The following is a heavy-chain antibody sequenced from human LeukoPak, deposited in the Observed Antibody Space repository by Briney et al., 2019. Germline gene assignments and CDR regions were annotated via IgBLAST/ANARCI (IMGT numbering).Heavy chain of an antibody. CDR3: AREDQWLVKGSAFDI. CDR1: GFTFSSYS. D-gene: IGHD6-19*01. J-gene: IGHJ3*02. V-gene: IGHV3-21*01. Sequence: GGSLRLSCAASGFTFSSYSMNWVRQAPGKGLEWVSSISSSSSYIYYADSVKGRFTISRDNAKNSLYLQMNSLRAEDTAVYHCAREDQWLVKGSAFDIWGQGTMVTVSS. CDR2: ISSSSSYI.